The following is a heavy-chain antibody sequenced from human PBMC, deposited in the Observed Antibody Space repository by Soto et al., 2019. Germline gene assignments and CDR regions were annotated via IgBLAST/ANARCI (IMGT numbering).Heavy chain of an antibody. Sequence: SETLSLTCTVSGGSISSSSYYWGWIRQPPGKGLEWIGSIYYSGSTYYNPSLKSRVTISVDTSKNQFSLKLSSVTAADTAVYYCAGENYYGSGSSDAFDIWGQGTMVTVSS. CDR3: AGENYYGSGSSDAFDI. D-gene: IGHD3-10*01. V-gene: IGHV4-39*02. J-gene: IGHJ3*02. CDR2: IYYSGST. CDR1: GGSISSSSYY.